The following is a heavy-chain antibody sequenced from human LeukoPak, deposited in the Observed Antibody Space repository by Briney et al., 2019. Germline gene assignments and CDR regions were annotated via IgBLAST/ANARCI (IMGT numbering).Heavy chain of an antibody. CDR3: ARDRKMATPRSGLGY. J-gene: IGHJ4*02. V-gene: IGHV3-33*01. D-gene: IGHD5-24*01. CDR2: IWYDGSNK. Sequence: GRSLRLSCAASGFTFSSYGMHGVRQAPGKGLEGVAVIWYDGSNKYYADSVKGRFTISRDNSKNTLYLQMNSPRAEDTAVYYCARDRKMATPRSGLGYWGQGTLVTVSS. CDR1: GFTFSSYG.